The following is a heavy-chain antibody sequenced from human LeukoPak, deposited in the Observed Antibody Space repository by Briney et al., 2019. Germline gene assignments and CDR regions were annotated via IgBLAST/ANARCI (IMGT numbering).Heavy chain of an antibody. CDR3: ARWLELMRNFDW. CDR2: IKRDGSEK. J-gene: IGHJ4*02. Sequence: GGSLRLSCVGSGFTFSDYWMSWVRQAPGKGLEWVANIKRDGSEKDYVDALKGRFTISRDNAKNSLYLQMNSLRAEDTAVYYCARWLELMRNFDWWGQGTLVTVSS. CDR1: GFTFSDYW. V-gene: IGHV3-7*01. D-gene: IGHD5-24*01.